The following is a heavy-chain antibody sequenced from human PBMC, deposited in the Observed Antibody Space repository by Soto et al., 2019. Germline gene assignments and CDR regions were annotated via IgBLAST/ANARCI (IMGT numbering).Heavy chain of an antibody. CDR2: IYYSGST. CDR1: GGSISSGGYY. J-gene: IGHJ5*02. Sequence: SETLSLTCTVSGGSISSGGYYWSWIRQHPGKGLEWIGYIYYSGSTYYNPSLKSRVTISVDTSKNQFSLKLSSVTAADTAVYYCARMSSNYARDNWFDPWGQGXLVTVYS. CDR3: ARMSSNYARDNWFDP. D-gene: IGHD4-4*01. V-gene: IGHV4-31*03.